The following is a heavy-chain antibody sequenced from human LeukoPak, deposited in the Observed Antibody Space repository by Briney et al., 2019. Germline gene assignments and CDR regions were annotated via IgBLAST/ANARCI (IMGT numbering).Heavy chain of an antibody. V-gene: IGHV4-4*07. D-gene: IGHD3-22*01. CDR3: AIDRYYYDSSSYRFDY. J-gene: IGHJ4*02. Sequence: KPSETLSLTCSVSGGSISSYYWSWIRQPAGKGLEWIGRIYSSGSTNYNPSLKSRVTMSVDTSKNQFSLKLSSVTAADTAVYYCAIDRYYYDSSSYRFDYWGRGTLVTVSS. CDR2: IYSSGST. CDR1: GGSISSYY.